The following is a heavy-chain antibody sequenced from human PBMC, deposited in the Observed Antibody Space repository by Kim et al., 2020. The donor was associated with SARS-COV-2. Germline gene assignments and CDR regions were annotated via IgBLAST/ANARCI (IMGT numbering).Heavy chain of an antibody. CDR2: ST. V-gene: IGHV3-53*01. J-gene: IGHJ4*02. Sequence: STECADSVKGRFTISRDNSKNTLYGQMNSLGAEDTVGYYCAGLEVGALDYWGQGTLVTVDS. D-gene: IGHD1-26*01. CDR3: AGLEVGALDY.